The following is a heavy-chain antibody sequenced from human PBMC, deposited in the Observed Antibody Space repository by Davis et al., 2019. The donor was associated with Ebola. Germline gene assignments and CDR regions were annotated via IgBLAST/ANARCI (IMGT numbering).Heavy chain of an antibody. J-gene: IGHJ3*02. CDR2: INPNDGRT. V-gene: IGHV1-46*03. CDR1: GDRFTSYA. CDR3: TTPGGQDSGYDVFDI. Sequence: ASVKVSCKASGDRFTSYAISWVRQAPGQGLEWMGMINPNDGRTIYAQKFQGRVTVTRDTSTTTVYMDLSSLRSEDTALYYCTTPGGQDSGYDVFDIWGQGTMVTVSS. D-gene: IGHD5-12*01.